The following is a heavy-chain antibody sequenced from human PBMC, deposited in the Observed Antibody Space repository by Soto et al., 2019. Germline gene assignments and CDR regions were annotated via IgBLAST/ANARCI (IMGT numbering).Heavy chain of an antibody. V-gene: IGHV3-48*02. CDR3: ARDPHFVLMVYTYGMDV. CDR1: GGTCGSYS. J-gene: IGHJ6*02. CDR2: ISSSSSTI. Sequence: TGGSMRLSWGAAGGTCGSYSRNWVRKAPGKGLEWVSYISSSSSTIYYADSVKGRFTISRDNAKNSLYLQMNSLRDEDTAVYYCARDPHFVLMVYTYGMDVWGQRPTVTVSS. D-gene: IGHD2-8*01.